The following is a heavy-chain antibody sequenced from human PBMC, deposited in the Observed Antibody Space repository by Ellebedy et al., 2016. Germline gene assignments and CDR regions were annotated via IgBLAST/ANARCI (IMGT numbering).Heavy chain of an antibody. D-gene: IGHD3-10*01. J-gene: IGHJ4*02. CDR3: VRSGESSYYFDY. CDR2: ISSSSDYI. CDR1: GFNFGDYF. V-gene: IGHV3-21*01. Sequence: GESLKISXTGSGFNFGDYFLTWFRQAPGKGLEWVSSISSSSDYIYYADSVKGRFTISRDNAQNSLYLQMNSLRAEDTAVFYCVRSGESSYYFDYWGQGILVTVSS.